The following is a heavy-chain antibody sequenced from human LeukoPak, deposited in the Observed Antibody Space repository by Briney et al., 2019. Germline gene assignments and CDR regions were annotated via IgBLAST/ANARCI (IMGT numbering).Heavy chain of an antibody. V-gene: IGHV4-4*07. J-gene: IGHJ4*02. D-gene: IGHD5-18*01. Sequence: PSETLSLTCTVSGGSISSYYWSWIRQPAGKGLEWIGRIYTSGSTNYNPSLKSRVTMSADTSKNQFSLKLSSVTAADTAVYYCARRRVDTAMVTFGFDYWGQGTLVTVSS. CDR3: ARRRVDTAMVTFGFDY. CDR1: GGSISSYY. CDR2: IYTSGST.